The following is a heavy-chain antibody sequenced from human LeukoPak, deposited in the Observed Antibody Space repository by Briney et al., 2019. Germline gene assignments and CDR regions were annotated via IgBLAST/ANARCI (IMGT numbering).Heavy chain of an antibody. Sequence: GASVKVSCKASGGTFSSYGISWVRQAPGQGLEWMGWISAYNGNTNYAQKLQGRVTMTTDTSTSTAYMELRSLRSDDTAVYYCARYNDPRPSHLYCSGGSCYSFDPWGQGALVTVSS. J-gene: IGHJ5*02. CDR1: GGTFSSYG. CDR3: ARYNDPRPSHLYCSGGSCYSFDP. D-gene: IGHD2-15*01. V-gene: IGHV1-18*01. CDR2: ISAYNGNT.